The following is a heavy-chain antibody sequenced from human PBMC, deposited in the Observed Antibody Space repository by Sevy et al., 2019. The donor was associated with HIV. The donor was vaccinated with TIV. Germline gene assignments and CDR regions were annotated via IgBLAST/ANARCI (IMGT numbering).Heavy chain of an antibody. Sequence: SETLSLTCTVSGGSISSGNYYWSWIRQPAGKEMQWIGSIHTSGSTNYTPSLKSRVTISFSSSKNQFSLKLDSVTTADTATYYCTRSDYGDFLFDHWGQGTQVTVSS. CDR1: GGSISSGNYY. J-gene: IGHJ4*02. D-gene: IGHD4-17*01. CDR3: TRSDYGDFLFDH. CDR2: IHTSGST. V-gene: IGHV4-61*02.